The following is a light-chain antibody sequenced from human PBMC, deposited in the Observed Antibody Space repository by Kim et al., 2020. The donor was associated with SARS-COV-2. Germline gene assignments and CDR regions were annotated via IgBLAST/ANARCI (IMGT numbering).Light chain of an antibody. CDR1: KWGDKY. CDR3: QAWDSSTAVV. CDR2: QDS. V-gene: IGLV3-1*01. Sequence: VSPGQTASITCSGDKWGDKYACWYQQKPGQSPVLVIYQDSKRPSGIPERFSGSNSGNTATLTISGTQAMDEADYYCQAWDSSTAVVFGGGTQLTVL. J-gene: IGLJ2*01.